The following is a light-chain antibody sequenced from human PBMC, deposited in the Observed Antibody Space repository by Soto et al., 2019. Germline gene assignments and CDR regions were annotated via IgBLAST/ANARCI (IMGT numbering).Light chain of an antibody. CDR3: QSYYSSWV. Sequence: QSVLTQPPSVSGAPGQRVTISCTGSSSNIGAGYDVHWYQQLPGTAPKHLIYGNSNRPSGVPDRFSGSKSGTSASLAITGLQAEDEADYYCQSYYSSWVFGGGTKLTVL. CDR2: GNS. V-gene: IGLV1-40*01. J-gene: IGLJ3*02. CDR1: SSNIGAGYD.